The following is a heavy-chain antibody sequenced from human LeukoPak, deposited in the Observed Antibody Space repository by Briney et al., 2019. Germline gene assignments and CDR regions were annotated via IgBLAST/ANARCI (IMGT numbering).Heavy chain of an antibody. V-gene: IGHV4-4*02. CDR1: GGSISSSNW. Sequence: SETLSLTCAVSGGSISSSNWWSWVRQPPGKGLEWIGEIYHSGSTNYNPSLKSRVTISVDTSKNQFSLKLSSVTAADTAVYYCARGRSIGIAVAGSYYFDYWGQGTLVTVSS. CDR3: ARGRSIGIAVAGSYYFDY. CDR2: IYHSGST. D-gene: IGHD6-19*01. J-gene: IGHJ4*02.